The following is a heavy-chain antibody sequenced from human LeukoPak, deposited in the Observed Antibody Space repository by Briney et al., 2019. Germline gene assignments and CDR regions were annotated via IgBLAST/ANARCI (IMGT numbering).Heavy chain of an antibody. Sequence: GGTLRLSCAASGFTFSSYGMHWARQAPGKGLEWVADICYGGSNKYYADSVKRRFTISRDISKNTLHLQMHTQRADDAAVYYCARNLDVGVYSSVGAFDIWGQGTMVTVSS. CDR1: GFTFSSYG. CDR3: ARNLDVGVYSSVGAFDI. J-gene: IGHJ3*02. CDR2: ICYGGSNK. D-gene: IGHD5/OR15-5a*01. V-gene: IGHV3-33*01.